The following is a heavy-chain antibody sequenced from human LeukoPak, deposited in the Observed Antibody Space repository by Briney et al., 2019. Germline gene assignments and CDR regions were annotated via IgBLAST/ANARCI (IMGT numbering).Heavy chain of an antibody. CDR3: TRVSLLGMGDY. D-gene: IGHD1-26*01. V-gene: IGHV3-7*05. Sequence: PGGSLRLSCAASGFIFSTSWMNWVRQAPGKGLEWVANIKQDGSEKYYVDSVKGRFTISRDNAKNSLYLQMNSLRADDTAVYYCTRVSLLGMGDYWGQGTLVTVSS. CDR1: GFIFSTSW. J-gene: IGHJ4*02. CDR2: IKQDGSEK.